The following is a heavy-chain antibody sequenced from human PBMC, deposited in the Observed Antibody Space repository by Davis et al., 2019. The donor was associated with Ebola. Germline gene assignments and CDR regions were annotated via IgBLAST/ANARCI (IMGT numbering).Heavy chain of an antibody. CDR3: AREVYGLAYGVDV. D-gene: IGHD2-15*01. CDR2: INPNTGGT. CDR1: GYTFTSYG. J-gene: IGHJ6*02. V-gene: IGHV1-2*04. Sequence: AASVKVSCKASGYTFTSYGISWVRQAPGQGLEWMGWINPNTGGTNYAQKFQGWVTMTRDTSISTAYMELSRLRSDDTAVYYCAREVYGLAYGVDVWGQGTTVTVS.